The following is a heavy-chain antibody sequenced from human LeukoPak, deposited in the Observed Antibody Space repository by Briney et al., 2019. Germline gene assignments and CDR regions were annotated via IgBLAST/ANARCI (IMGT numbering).Heavy chain of an antibody. D-gene: IGHD4-17*01. CDR1: GYTFTIYD. V-gene: IGHV1-8*01. CDR3: AVHLPGDYLDP. CDR2: MNPDSGNT. Sequence: ASVKVSCKASGYTFTIYDINWVRQAAGQGLEWMGWMNPDSGNTDFAQKFQGRVTMTRNTSISTAYMELSSLTSEDTAVYYCAVHLPGDYLDPWGQGTLVSVSS. J-gene: IGHJ5*02.